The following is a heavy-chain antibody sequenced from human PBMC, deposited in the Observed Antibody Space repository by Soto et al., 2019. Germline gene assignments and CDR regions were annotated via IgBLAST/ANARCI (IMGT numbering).Heavy chain of an antibody. Sequence: APLKVYWKDSGYRMSGDAMHWCRKSPGQGLEYMGWISAANGNTKVSQKFQGRVTFSRDTPARIAYMELRSLRSDDTAMYYCALSHTGFCSPADCPGNFDQWGQGTLVTVPS. D-gene: IGHD2-15*01. CDR2: ISAANGNT. CDR3: ALSHTGFCSPADCPGNFDQ. V-gene: IGHV1-3*01. J-gene: IGHJ4*02. CDR1: GYRMSGDA.